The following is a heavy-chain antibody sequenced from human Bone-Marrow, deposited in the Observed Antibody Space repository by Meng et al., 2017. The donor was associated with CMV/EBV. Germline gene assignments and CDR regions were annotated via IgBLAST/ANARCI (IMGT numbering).Heavy chain of an antibody. CDR1: GFTFSSYG. D-gene: IGHD2-2*01. Sequence: GGSLRLSCAASGFTFSSYGMHWVRQAPGKGLEWVAFIRYDGSNKYYADSVKGRFTISRDNSKNTPYLQMNSLRAEDTAVYYCAKIGYCSSTSCRLSDYWGQGTLVTVSS. J-gene: IGHJ4*02. CDR2: IRYDGSNK. V-gene: IGHV3-30*02. CDR3: AKIGYCSSTSCRLSDY.